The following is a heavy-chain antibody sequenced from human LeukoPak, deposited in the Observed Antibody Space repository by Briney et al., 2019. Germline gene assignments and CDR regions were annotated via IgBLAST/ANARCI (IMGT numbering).Heavy chain of an antibody. CDR2: INHGGST. J-gene: IGHJ2*01. D-gene: IGHD3-22*01. CDR1: GGSFSGYY. Sequence: SETLSRTCAVYGGSFSGYYWRWIRQPPGKGLEWVGEINHGGSTNYNPSLKSRVSISVDTSKNQFSLKLSSVTAADTAVYYCARGDTRVSSVLSWYFDLWGRGTLVTVSS. V-gene: IGHV4-34*01. CDR3: ARGDTRVSSVLSWYFDL.